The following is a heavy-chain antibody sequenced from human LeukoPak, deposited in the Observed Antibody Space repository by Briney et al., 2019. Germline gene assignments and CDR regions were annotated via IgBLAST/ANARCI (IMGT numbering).Heavy chain of an antibody. Sequence: SETLSLTCTVSGGSIIGYYWTWMRQPAGKGLQWIGRIHDSGSTYSNPSLKSRVTISLDESNNQFSLKLTSVTAADTAVYYCARGTEMTRIAGHYSFDHWGQGALVSVSP. CDR1: GGSIIGYY. CDR2: IHDSGST. V-gene: IGHV4-4*07. J-gene: IGHJ4*02. D-gene: IGHD2-21*01. CDR3: ARGTEMTRIAGHYSFDH.